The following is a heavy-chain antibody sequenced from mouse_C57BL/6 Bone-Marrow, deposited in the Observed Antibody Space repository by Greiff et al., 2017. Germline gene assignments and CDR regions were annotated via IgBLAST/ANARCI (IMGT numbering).Heavy chain of an antibody. CDR1: GYTFTDYY. CDR2: INPYNGGT. CDR3: ARLFITTVVDFDY. J-gene: IGHJ2*01. Sequence: EVQLQQSGPVLVKPGASVKMSCKASGYTFTDYYMNWVKQSHGKSLEWIGVINPYNGGTSYNQKFKGKATLTVDKSSSTAYMELNSLTSEDSAVYYCARLFITTVVDFDYWGQGTTLTVSS. D-gene: IGHD1-1*01. V-gene: IGHV1-19*01.